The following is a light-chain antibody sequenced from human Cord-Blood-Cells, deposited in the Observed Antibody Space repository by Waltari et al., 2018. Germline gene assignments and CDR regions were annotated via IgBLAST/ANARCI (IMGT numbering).Light chain of an antibody. J-gene: IGLJ1*01. V-gene: IGLV2-14*01. CDR3: SSYTSSSTLAYV. CDR1: SSDVGGYHY. Sequence: QSALTQPASVSGSPGQSITISCTGTSSDVGGYHYVSWYQQHPGKAPKLMIYDVSNRPSGVSKRFSGSKSSNTASLTISGLQAEDEADYYCSSYTSSSTLAYVFGTGTKVTVL. CDR2: DVS.